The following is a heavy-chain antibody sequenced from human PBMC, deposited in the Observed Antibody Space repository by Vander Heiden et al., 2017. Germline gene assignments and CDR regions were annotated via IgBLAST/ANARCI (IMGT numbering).Heavy chain of an antibody. D-gene: IGHD6-19*01. CDR1: GGSISSTDW. CDR2: IRNSGTT. V-gene: IGHV4-4*02. CDR3: ARVIRTGWRQLDY. Sequence: QVQLQESGPGLVKPSGTLSLSCAVPGGSISSTDWWSWVRRPPGKGLEWIGEIRNSGTTNYNPSLKSRVTMSVDKSKNQFSLNLNSVTAADTAVYYCARVIRTGWRQLDYWGQGALVTVSS. J-gene: IGHJ4*02.